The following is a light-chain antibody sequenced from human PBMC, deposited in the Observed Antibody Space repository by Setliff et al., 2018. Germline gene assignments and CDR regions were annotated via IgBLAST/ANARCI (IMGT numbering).Light chain of an antibody. J-gene: IGLJ1*01. V-gene: IGLV2-14*03. CDR3: NAYTSGSTYV. CDR2: AVS. Sequence: QSALAQPASVSGSPGQSITISCSGTSSDVGSYDLVSWYQQHPGKAPKLIIYAVSDRPSGVSNRFSDSKSGNTASLTISGLQTEDEADYYCNAYTSGSTYVFGTGTKVTVL. CDR1: SSDVGSYDL.